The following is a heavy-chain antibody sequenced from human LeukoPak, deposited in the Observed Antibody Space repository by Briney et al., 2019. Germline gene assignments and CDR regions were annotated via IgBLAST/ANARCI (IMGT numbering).Heavy chain of an antibody. V-gene: IGHV3-21*01. J-gene: IGHJ4*02. CDR2: ISGDSTYI. CDR1: GFTFITYS. Sequence: GGSLRLSCAASGFTFITYSLIWVRQAPGKGLEWVSSISGDSTYIYYADSVKGRFTISRDNAKNSPFLQMSSLRAEDTAVYYCVRAVFSSSYYWDYWGQGTLVTVSS. D-gene: IGHD6-13*01. CDR3: VRAVFSSSYYWDY.